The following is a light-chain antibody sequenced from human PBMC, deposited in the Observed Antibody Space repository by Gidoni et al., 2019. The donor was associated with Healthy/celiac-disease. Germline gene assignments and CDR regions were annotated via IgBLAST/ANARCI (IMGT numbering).Light chain of an antibody. J-gene: IGKJ2*01. CDR3: QQRSNWPPYT. Sequence: EIVLTQSPATLSLSPGERATLSCRASQGVSSYLAWYQQKPGQAPRLLIYDASNRATGIPARFSGSGSATDFTLPISSLEPEDFSVYYCQQRSNWPPYTFGQGTKLEIK. CDR1: QGVSSY. V-gene: IGKV3-11*01. CDR2: DAS.